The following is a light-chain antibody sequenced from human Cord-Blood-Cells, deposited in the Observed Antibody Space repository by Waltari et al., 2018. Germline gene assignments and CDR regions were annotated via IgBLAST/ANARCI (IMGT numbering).Light chain of an antibody. J-gene: IGLJ3*02. CDR2: RNN. CDR3: AAWDDSLSGPV. CDR1: SSTIGRNY. Sequence: QSVLTQPPSASGTPGQRVTISCSGRSSTIGRNYVYCYQQLPGTAPKLLIYRNNQRPSGVPDRFSGSKSGTSASRAISGLRSEDEADYYCAAWDDSLSGPVFGGGTKLTVL. V-gene: IGLV1-47*01.